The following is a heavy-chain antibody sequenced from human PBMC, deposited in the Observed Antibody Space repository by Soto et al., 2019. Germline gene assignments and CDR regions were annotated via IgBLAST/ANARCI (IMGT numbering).Heavy chain of an antibody. CDR3: ARQAQYYDSSGYYYYFDY. Sequence: QLQLQESGPGLVKPSETLSLTCTVSGGSISSSSYYWGWIRQPPGKGLEWIGSIYYSGSTYYNPSLKRRVTISVDTSKNQFSLKLSSVTAADTAVYYCARQAQYYDSSGYYYYFDYWGQGTLVTVSS. D-gene: IGHD3-22*01. CDR1: GGSISSSSYY. CDR2: IYYSGST. V-gene: IGHV4-39*01. J-gene: IGHJ4*02.